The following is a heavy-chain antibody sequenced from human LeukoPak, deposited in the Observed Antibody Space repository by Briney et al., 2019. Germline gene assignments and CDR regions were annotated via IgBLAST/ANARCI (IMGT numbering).Heavy chain of an antibody. J-gene: IGHJ4*02. CDR3: ARASTGSFYYFDY. Sequence: SETLSLTCTVSSGSISSYYWSWLRQPAGKGLEWIGRIYTSGSTNYNPSLKSRVTMSVDTSKTQFSLKLSSVTAADTAVYYCARASTGSFYYFDYWGQGTLVTVSS. CDR2: IYTSGST. V-gene: IGHV4-4*07. CDR1: SGSISSYY.